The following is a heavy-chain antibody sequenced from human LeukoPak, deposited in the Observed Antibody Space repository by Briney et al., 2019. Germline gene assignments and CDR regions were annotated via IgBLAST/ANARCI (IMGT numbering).Heavy chain of an antibody. J-gene: IGHJ4*02. Sequence: PGGSLRLSCSASGFSFSGHWMHWARQLPGKGLVWVSRISPTGSTTSYADSVKGRFTISKDSSKTILYLQMNSLRAEDAAVYFCAKGSAAGRPYYFDYWGQGTLVTVSS. D-gene: IGHD6-25*01. CDR1: GFSFSGHW. CDR3: AKGSAAGRPYYFDY. CDR2: ISPTGSTT. V-gene: IGHV3-74*01.